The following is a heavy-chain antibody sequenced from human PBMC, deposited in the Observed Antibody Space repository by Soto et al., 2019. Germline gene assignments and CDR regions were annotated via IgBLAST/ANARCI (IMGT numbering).Heavy chain of an antibody. CDR2: ISYDGSNK. CDR1: GFTFSSYG. J-gene: IGHJ4*02. Sequence: PGGSLRLSCAASGFTFSSYGKHWVRQAPGKGLEWVAVISYDGSNKYYADSVKGRFTISRDNSKNTLYLQMNSLRAEDTAVYYCANNKVGATLDYWGQGTLVTVSS. V-gene: IGHV3-30*18. D-gene: IGHD1-26*01. CDR3: ANNKVGATLDY.